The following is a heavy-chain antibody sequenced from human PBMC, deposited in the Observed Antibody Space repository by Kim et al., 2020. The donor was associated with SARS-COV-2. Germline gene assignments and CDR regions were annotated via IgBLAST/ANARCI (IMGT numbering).Heavy chain of an antibody. CDR2: IYNSGST. CDR1: GGSVSSGSYY. Sequence: SETLSLTCTVSGGSVSSGSYYWSWIRQPPGKGLEWIGYIYNSGSTNYNPSLKSRVTISVDTSKNQFSLKLSSVTAADTAVYYCARAGTLGPVWFGELWVGRGGGRYYYYGMDVWGQGTTVTVSS. V-gene: IGHV4-61*01. D-gene: IGHD3-10*01. J-gene: IGHJ6*02. CDR3: ARAGTLGPVWFGELWVGRGGGRYYYYGMDV.